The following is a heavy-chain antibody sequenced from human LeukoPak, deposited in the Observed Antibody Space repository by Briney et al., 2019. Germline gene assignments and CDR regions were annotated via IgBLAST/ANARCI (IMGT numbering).Heavy chain of an antibody. J-gene: IGHJ6*02. CDR3: AREKPRVTIFGVVIHYGMDV. CDR1: GFTVSSNY. V-gene: IGHV3-53*01. CDR2: IYSGGST. Sequence: GGSLRLSCAASGFTVSSNYMSWVRQAPGKGLEWVSVIYSGGSTYYADSVKGRFTISRDNSKNTLYLQMNSLRAEDTAVYYCAREKPRVTIFGVVIHYGMDVWGQGTTVTVSS. D-gene: IGHD3-3*01.